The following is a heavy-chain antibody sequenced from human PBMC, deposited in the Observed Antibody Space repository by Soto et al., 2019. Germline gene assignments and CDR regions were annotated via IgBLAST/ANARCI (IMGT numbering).Heavy chain of an antibody. CDR3: ARHFSGSYYDDY. V-gene: IGHV4-59*08. J-gene: IGHJ4*02. CDR1: GGSISSYY. D-gene: IGHD1-26*01. CDR2: IYYSGST. Sequence: PSETLSLTCTVSGGSISSYYWSWIRQPPGKGLEWIGYIYYSGSTNYNPSLKSRVTISVDTSKNQFSLRLSSVTAADTAVYYCARHFSGSYYDDYWGQGSLVTV.